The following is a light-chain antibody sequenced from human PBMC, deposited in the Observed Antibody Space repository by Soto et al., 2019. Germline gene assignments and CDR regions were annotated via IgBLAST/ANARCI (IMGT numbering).Light chain of an antibody. J-gene: IGLJ1*01. Sequence: QSALTQPASVSGSPGQSITISCTGTSSDVGSYNLVSWYQQHPGKAPKVMIYEVSKRPSGVPNRFSGSKSGNTASLTISGLQAXDEADYYCCSYAGSSTYVFGTGTKVTVL. CDR3: CSYAGSSTYV. CDR2: EVS. CDR1: SSDVGSYNL. V-gene: IGLV2-23*02.